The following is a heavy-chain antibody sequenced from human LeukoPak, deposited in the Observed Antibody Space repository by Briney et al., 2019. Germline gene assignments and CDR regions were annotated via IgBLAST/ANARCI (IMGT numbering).Heavy chain of an antibody. CDR3: ASDLITMIAVSNAFDI. CDR1: GFTFSSYG. V-gene: IGHV3-30*03. D-gene: IGHD3-22*01. CDR2: ISYDGSNK. J-gene: IGHJ3*02. Sequence: PGRSLRLSCAASGFTFSSYGMHWVRQAPGKGLEWVAVISYDGSNKYYADSVKGRFTISRDNSKNTLYLQMNSLRAEDTAVYYCASDLITMIAVSNAFDIWGQGTMVTVSS.